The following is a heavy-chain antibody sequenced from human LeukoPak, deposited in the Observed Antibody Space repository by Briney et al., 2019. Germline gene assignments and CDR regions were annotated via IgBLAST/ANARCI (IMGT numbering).Heavy chain of an antibody. CDR2: IYYSGST. D-gene: IGHD3-22*01. J-gene: IGHJ4*02. CDR3: ARASYSYDISGWVPFDY. V-gene: IGHV4-59*01. CDR1: GGSISSYY. Sequence: PSETLSLTCTVSGGSISSYYWSWIRQPPGKGLERIGYIYYSGSTNYNPSLKSRVTISVDTSKNQFSLKLSSVTAADTAVYYCARASYSYDISGWVPFDYWGQGTLVTVSS.